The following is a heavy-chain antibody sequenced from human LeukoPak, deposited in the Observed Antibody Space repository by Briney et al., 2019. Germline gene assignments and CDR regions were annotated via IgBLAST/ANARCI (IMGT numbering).Heavy chain of an antibody. CDR2: INHSGST. Sequence: NTSETLSLTCAVYGGSFSGYYWSWIRQPPGKGLEWIGEINHSGSTNYNPSLKSRVTISVDTSKNQFSLKLSSVTAADTAVYYCARDAYGDAFDIWGQGTMVTVSS. D-gene: IGHD3-10*01. J-gene: IGHJ3*02. V-gene: IGHV4-34*01. CDR1: GGSFSGYY. CDR3: ARDAYGDAFDI.